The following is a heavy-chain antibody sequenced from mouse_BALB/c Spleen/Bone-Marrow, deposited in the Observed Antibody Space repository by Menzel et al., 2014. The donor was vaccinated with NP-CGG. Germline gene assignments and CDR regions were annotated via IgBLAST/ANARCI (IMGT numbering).Heavy chain of an antibody. D-gene: IGHD2-4*01. V-gene: IGHV5-6-5*01. CDR3: ARGGELRPWFAY. J-gene: IGHJ3*01. CDR2: ISSGGNT. CDR1: GFTFGSYA. Sequence: EVMLVESGGGLVKPGGSLKLSCAASGFTFGSYAMSWVRQTPEKRLEWVASISSGGNTYYPDSMKGRFTISRDNARNILYLQMSSLRSEDTAMYYCARGGELRPWFAYWGQGTLVNVSA.